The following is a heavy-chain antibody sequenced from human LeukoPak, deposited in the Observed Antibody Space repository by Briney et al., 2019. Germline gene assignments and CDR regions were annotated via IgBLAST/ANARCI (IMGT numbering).Heavy chain of an antibody. CDR2: ISWNSGSI. Sequence: GGSLRLSCAASGFTFDDYAMHWVRQAPGKGLEWVSGISWNSGSIGYADSVKGRFTISRDNAKNSLYLQMNSLRAEDTALYYCAKAGLRSWPAPPDYWGQGTLVTVSS. J-gene: IGHJ4*02. D-gene: IGHD6-13*01. V-gene: IGHV3-9*01. CDR3: AKAGLRSWPAPPDY. CDR1: GFTFDDYA.